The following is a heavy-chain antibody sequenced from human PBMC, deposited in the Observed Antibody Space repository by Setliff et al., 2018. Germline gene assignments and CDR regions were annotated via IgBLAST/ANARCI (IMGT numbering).Heavy chain of an antibody. V-gene: IGHV1-18*01. CDR3: ARDAPKVVDKFDL. CDR2: ISPYNGNA. D-gene: IGHD3-22*01. Sequence: ASVKVSCKAFGYTFTKYGIDWVRQAPGQGLEWLGWISPYNGNADYVYNVRDRITMTTDTSTGTAYMELRSLTSDDSAVYYCARDAPKVVDKFDLWGQGTKVTVSS. CDR1: GYTFTKYG. J-gene: IGHJ3*01.